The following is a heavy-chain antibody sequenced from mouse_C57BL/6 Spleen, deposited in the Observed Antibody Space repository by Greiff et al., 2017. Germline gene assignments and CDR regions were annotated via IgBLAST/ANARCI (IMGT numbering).Heavy chain of an antibody. CDR2: INPNNGGT. V-gene: IGHV1-26*01. CDR1: GYTFTDYY. Sequence: EVQLQQSGPELVKPGASVKISCKASGYTFTDYYMNWVKQSHGKSLEWIGDINPNNGGTSYNQKFKGKATLTVDKSSSTAYMELRSLTSEDSAVYYCARGGIYDGYYGAYWGQGTLVTVSA. D-gene: IGHD2-3*01. J-gene: IGHJ3*01. CDR3: ARGGIYDGYYGAY.